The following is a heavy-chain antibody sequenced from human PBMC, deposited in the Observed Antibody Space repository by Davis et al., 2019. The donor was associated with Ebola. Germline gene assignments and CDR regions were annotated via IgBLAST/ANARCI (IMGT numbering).Heavy chain of an antibody. CDR3: ARGSAGHFDL. J-gene: IGHJ2*01. CDR1: GGSFSGYY. CDR2: INHSGST. Sequence: MPSETLSLTCAVYGGSFSGYYWSWIRQPPGKGLEWIGEINHSGSTNYNPSLKSRVTISVDTSKNQFSLKLSSASAADTAMYYCARGSAGHFDLWGRGTLVTVSS. D-gene: IGHD6-13*01. V-gene: IGHV4-34*01.